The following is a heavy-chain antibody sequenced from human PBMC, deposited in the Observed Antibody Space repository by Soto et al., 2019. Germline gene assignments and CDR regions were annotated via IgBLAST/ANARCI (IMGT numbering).Heavy chain of an antibody. D-gene: IGHD4-17*01. CDR1: GGSISSGDYY. V-gene: IGHV4-30-4*01. Sequence: SETLSPTCTVSGGSISSGDYYWSWIRQPPGKGLEWIGYIYYSGSTYYNPSLKSRVTISVDTSKNQFSLKLSSVTAADTAVYYCARDRVTTGKRYYYYGMDVWGQGTTVTVSS. J-gene: IGHJ6*02. CDR2: IYYSGST. CDR3: ARDRVTTGKRYYYYGMDV.